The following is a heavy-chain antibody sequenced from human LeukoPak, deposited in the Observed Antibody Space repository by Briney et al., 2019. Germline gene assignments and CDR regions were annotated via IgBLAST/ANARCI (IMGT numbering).Heavy chain of an antibody. V-gene: IGHV4-34*01. CDR2: INHSGST. CDR3: ARAYDILTGYPEGYYGMDV. CDR1: GGSISSYY. Sequence: SETLSLTCTVSGGSISSYYWSWIRQPPGKGLEWIGEINHSGSTNYNPSLKSRVTISVDTSKNQFSLKLSSVTAADTAVYYCARAYDILTGYPEGYYGMDVWGQGTTVTVSS. J-gene: IGHJ6*02. D-gene: IGHD3-9*01.